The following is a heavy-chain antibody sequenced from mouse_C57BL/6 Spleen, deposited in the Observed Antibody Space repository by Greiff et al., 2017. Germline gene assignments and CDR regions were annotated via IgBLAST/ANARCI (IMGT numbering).Heavy chain of an antibody. V-gene: IGHV5-17*01. CDR2: ISSGSSTI. CDR1: GFTFSDYG. Sequence: EVKLMESGGGLVKPGGSLKLSCAASGFTFSDYGMHWVRQAPEKGLEWVAYISSGSSTIYYADTVKGRFTISRDNAKNTLFLQVTSLRTEDTAMYYCASSYGNYPLDDWGQGTTLTVSS. J-gene: IGHJ2*01. CDR3: ASSYGNYPLDD. D-gene: IGHD2-1*01.